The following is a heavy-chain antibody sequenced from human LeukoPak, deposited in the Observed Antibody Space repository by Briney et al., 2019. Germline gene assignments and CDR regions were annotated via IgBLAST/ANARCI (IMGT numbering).Heavy chain of an antibody. D-gene: IGHD7-27*01. CDR1: GFTFSNAW. CDR2: IKSKTDGGTT. J-gene: IGHJ4*02. Sequence: GGSLRLSCAASGFTFSNAWMSWVRQAPGKGLEWVSRIKSKTDGGTTHYAAPVKGRFTISRDDSKDTLYLQMNSLKTEDTAVYYCSTDMLETNWGGYWGQGTLVTVSS. V-gene: IGHV3-15*01. CDR3: STDMLETNWGGY.